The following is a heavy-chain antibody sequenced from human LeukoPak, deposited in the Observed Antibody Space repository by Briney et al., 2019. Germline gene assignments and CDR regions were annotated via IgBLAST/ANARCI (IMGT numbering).Heavy chain of an antibody. J-gene: IGHJ6*03. V-gene: IGHV3-48*04. Sequence: PGGSLRLSCAVSGFTFSLYSMNWVRQAPGKGLEWISSITIDNSTVYYADSVRGRFTISRDNAKNSLSLHMTNLRADDTAIYYCARRRGHGNSYYFLDVWGTGTTVTVSS. CDR1: GFTFSLYS. CDR2: ITIDNSTV. D-gene: IGHD1-14*01. CDR3: ARRRGHGNSYYFLDV.